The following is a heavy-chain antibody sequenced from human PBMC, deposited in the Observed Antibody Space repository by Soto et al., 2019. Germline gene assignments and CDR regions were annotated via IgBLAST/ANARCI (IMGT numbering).Heavy chain of an antibody. CDR2: IIPIFGTA. Sequence: QVQLVQSGAEVKKPGSSVKVSCKASGGTFSSYAISWVRQAPGQGLEWMGGIIPIFGTANYAQKFQGRVTITADDSTSTAYMELSSLRSEDTAGYYCARGPLIVRYYYYGMDVWGQGTTVTVSS. D-gene: IGHD2-8*01. CDR3: ARGPLIVRYYYYGMDV. V-gene: IGHV1-69*01. J-gene: IGHJ6*02. CDR1: GGTFSSYA.